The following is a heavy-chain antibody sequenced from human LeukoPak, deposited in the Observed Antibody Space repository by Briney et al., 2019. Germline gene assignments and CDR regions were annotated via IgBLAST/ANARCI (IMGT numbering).Heavy chain of an antibody. V-gene: IGHV3-23*01. D-gene: IGHD5-12*01. Sequence: PGGSLRLSCAASGFTFSSYAMSWVRQAPGKGLEWVSAISGSGGSTYYADSVKGRFTISRDNSKNTLYLQMNSLRAEDTAVYYCARGGGYSGHGLRSAYYYYYMDVWGKGTTVTISS. J-gene: IGHJ6*03. CDR2: ISGSGGST. CDR3: ARGGGYSGHGLRSAYYYYYMDV. CDR1: GFTFSSYA.